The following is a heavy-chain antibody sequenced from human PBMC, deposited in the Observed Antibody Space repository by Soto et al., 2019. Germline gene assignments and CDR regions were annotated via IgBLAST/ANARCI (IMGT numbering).Heavy chain of an antibody. D-gene: IGHD6-13*01. CDR1: GFTFSNYA. Sequence: EVQLLESGGGLVQPGGSLRLFCAASGFTFSNYAMSWVRQAPGKGLEWVSGLTGSGGATYYADSVKGRLTISRDNSNNTLYLQMNSLRAEDTAVYYCAKEGSVTAALDYWGQGILVTVSS. CDR3: AKEGSVTAALDY. V-gene: IGHV3-23*01. CDR2: LTGSGGAT. J-gene: IGHJ4*02.